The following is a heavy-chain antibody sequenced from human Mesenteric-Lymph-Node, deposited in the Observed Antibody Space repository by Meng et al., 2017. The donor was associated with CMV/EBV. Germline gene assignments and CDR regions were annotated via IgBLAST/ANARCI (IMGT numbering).Heavy chain of an antibody. V-gene: IGHV3-53*01. CDR3: AREVPDSSGYYYPY. Sequence: GESLKISCAASGFTVSNSFMNWVRQAPGKGLEWVSVIYSGGSTYYADSVRGRFTTSRDNPKNTLFLQMNGLRVDDTAVYYCAREVPDSSGYYYPYWGQGTPVTVSS. J-gene: IGHJ4*02. CDR1: GFTVSNSF. CDR2: IYSGGST. D-gene: IGHD3-22*01.